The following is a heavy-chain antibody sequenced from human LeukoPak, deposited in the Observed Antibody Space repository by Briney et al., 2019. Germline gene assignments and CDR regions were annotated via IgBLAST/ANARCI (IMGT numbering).Heavy chain of an antibody. J-gene: IGHJ4*02. CDR2: MFYNGAT. CDR3: AREARFALPVVGSGDY. CDR1: GGSISSSDYY. Sequence: PSETLSLICSVSGGSISSSDYYRGLIRQPPGKGLEWIGTMFYNGATKSNPSLSSRVTMSIDTSKNQFSLKLRSVTAADTAVYYCAREARFALPVVGSGDYWGQGTLVTVSS. V-gene: IGHV4-39*07. D-gene: IGHD6-19*01.